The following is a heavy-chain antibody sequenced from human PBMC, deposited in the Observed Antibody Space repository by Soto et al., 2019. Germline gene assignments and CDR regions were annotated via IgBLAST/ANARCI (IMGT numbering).Heavy chain of an antibody. CDR3: ARASGCSGDSCAFDP. J-gene: IGHJ5*02. V-gene: IGHV4-59*01. CDR2: ISYSGAT. D-gene: IGHD2-15*01. Sequence: SETLSLTCTVSGASISGYHWSWIRQFPGKGLECLGYISYSGATNYNPSLKSRVTMSIDTSKNQFSLKLSSVTAADTAVYYCARASGCSGDSCAFDPWGQGTLVTVSS. CDR1: GASISGYH.